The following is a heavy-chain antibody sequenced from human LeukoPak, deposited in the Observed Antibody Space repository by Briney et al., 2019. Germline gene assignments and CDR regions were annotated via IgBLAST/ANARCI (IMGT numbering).Heavy chain of an antibody. CDR1: GYSIRSGYY. CDR3: ARSSPSSGSSFPYNWFDP. V-gene: IGHV4-38-2*01. J-gene: IGHJ5*02. Sequence: SETLSLTCPVSGYSIRSGYYWGWIRQSPGEGLEWIGNNYHSGITYYKPSLKSRVTILVDGSKNQLSLRLSTLTAADAAGYYLARSSPSSGSSFPYNWFDPWGQGILVTVSS. D-gene: IGHD6-19*01. CDR2: NYHSGIT.